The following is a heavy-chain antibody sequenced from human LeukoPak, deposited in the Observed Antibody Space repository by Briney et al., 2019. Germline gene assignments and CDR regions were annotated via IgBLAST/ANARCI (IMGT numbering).Heavy chain of an antibody. CDR2: ISAYNGNT. D-gene: IGHD6-25*01. CDR3: ALTASGNAFDI. CDR1: GYTLTSYG. Sequence: ASVKVSCKASGYTLTSYGISWVRQAPGQGLEWMGWISAYNGNTNYAHKLQRRVTMTTDTSTSTAYMELRSLRSDDTAVYYCALTASGNAFDIWGQGTMVTVSS. J-gene: IGHJ3*02. V-gene: IGHV1-18*01.